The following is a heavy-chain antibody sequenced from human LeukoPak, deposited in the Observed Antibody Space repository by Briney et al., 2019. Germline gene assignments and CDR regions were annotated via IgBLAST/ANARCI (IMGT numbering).Heavy chain of an antibody. CDR1: GFTVSSNY. J-gene: IGHJ4*02. D-gene: IGHD2-2*01. CDR3: GGYQLLSFYY. CDR2: IYSGGST. Sequence: SGGSLRLSCAASGFTVSSNYMSWVRQAPGKGLEWVSVIYSGGSTYYADSVKGRFTISRDNAKNSLYLQMNSLRAEDTAVYYCGGYQLLSFYYWGQGTLVTVSS. V-gene: IGHV3-66*01.